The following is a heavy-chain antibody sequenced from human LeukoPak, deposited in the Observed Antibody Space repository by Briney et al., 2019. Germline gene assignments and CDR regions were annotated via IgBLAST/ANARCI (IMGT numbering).Heavy chain of an antibody. J-gene: IGHJ4*02. CDR1: GGTFSSYS. V-gene: IGHV1-69*04. CDR2: IIPILGIA. D-gene: IGHD6-13*01. Sequence: SVKVSCKASGGTFSSYSITWVRQAPGQGLEWMGRIIPILGIANYAQKFQGRVTITADKSTSTAYMELSSLRSEDTAVYYCARDSKITAAGLVYFDYWGQGTLVTVSS. CDR3: ARDSKITAAGLVYFDY.